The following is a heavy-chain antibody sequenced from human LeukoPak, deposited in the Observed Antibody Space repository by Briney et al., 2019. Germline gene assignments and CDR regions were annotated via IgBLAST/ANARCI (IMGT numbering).Heavy chain of an antibody. V-gene: IGHV3-21*01. CDR3: ARVVAGRYYYMDV. J-gene: IGHJ6*03. CDR2: ISSSSSYI. CDR1: GFTVSNYY. D-gene: IGHD2-15*01. Sequence: PGGSLRLSCAASGFTVSNYYMNWVRQAPGKGLEWVSSISSSSSYIYYADSVKGRFTISRDNAKNSLYLQMNSLRAEDTAVYYCARVVAGRYYYMDVWGKGTTVTVSS.